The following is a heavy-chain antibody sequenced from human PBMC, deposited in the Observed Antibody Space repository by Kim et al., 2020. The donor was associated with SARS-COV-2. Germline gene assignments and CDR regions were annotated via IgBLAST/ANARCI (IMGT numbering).Heavy chain of an antibody. Sequence: GGSLRLSCAASGFTFSSYGMHWVRQAPGKGLEWVAVISYDGSNKYYADSVKGRFTISRDNSKNTLYLQMNSLRAEDTAVYYCAKDIVVFMEQFDYWGQGTLVTVSS. CDR3: AKDIVVFMEQFDY. V-gene: IGHV3-30*18. CDR1: GFTFSSYG. CDR2: ISYDGSNK. J-gene: IGHJ4*02. D-gene: IGHD2-21*01.